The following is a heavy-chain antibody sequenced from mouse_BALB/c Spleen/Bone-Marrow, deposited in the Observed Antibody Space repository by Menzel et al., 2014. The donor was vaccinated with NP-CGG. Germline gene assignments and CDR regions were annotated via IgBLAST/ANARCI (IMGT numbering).Heavy chain of an antibody. J-gene: IGHJ3*01. Sequence: VKLVESGPELVRPGVSVKISCKGSGYTFTDYAMHWVKQSHAKSLEWIGVISTYSGNANYNQKFKGKATMTVDKSSSTAYMELAILTSEYSAIYYGARGLRHQAWFAYWGQGTLVTVSA. CDR3: ARGLRHQAWFAY. CDR1: GYTFTDYA. D-gene: IGHD1-2*01. V-gene: IGHV1-67*01. CDR2: ISTYSGNA.